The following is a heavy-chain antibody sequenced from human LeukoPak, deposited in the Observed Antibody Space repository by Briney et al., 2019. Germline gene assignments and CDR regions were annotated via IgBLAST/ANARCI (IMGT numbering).Heavy chain of an antibody. J-gene: IGHJ4*02. CDR3: TTESGVVVIVDY. D-gene: IGHD3-22*01. CDR2: IKSKTDGGTT. CDR1: GFTVSSKY. Sequence: GGSLRLSCAASGFTVSSKYMSWVRQAPGKGLEWVGRIKSKTDGGTTDYAAPVKGRFTISRDDSKNTLYLQMNSLKTEDTAVYYCTTESGVVVIVDYWGQGTLVTVSS. V-gene: IGHV3-15*01.